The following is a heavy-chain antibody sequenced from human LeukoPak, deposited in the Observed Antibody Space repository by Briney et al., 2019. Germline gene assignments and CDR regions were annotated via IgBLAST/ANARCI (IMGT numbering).Heavy chain of an antibody. Sequence: SETLSLTCTVSGYSISSGYYWGWIRPPPGKGLEWIGSIYHSGSTYYNPSLKSRVTISVDTSKNQFSLKLSSVTAADTAVYYCARAPPEMAIVGHAFDIWGQGTMVTVSS. J-gene: IGHJ3*02. CDR1: GYSISSGYY. CDR2: IYHSGST. CDR3: ARAPPEMAIVGHAFDI. D-gene: IGHD5-24*01. V-gene: IGHV4-38-2*02.